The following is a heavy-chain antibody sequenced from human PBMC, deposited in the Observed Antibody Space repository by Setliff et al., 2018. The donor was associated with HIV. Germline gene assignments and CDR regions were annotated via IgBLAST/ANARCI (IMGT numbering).Heavy chain of an antibody. CDR1: GGFVSRSSYY. V-gene: IGHV4-39*01. CDR2: IYYNGDT. J-gene: IGHJ5*02. Sequence: SETLSLTCTVSGGFVSRSSYYWGWIRQPRGKRLEWIGTIYYNGDTQYNPSFKSRVIMSVDTSKNQFSLRLISVTAADTAVYYCARHRGVRQNTEWHGISWFDPWGRGTLVTVSS. CDR3: ARHRGVRQNTEWHGISWFDP. D-gene: IGHD3-9*01.